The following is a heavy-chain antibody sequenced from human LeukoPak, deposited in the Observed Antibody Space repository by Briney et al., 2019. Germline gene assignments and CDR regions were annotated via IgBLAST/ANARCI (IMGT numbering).Heavy chain of an antibody. Sequence: PGGSLRLSCAASGFTFSSYWMSWVRQAPGKGLEWVANIKQDGSEKYYVDSVKGRFTIPRDNAKNSLYLQMNSLRAEDTAVYYCAKVAAGTQDYFDYWGQGTLVTVSS. CDR1: GFTFSSYW. CDR2: IKQDGSEK. CDR3: AKVAAGTQDYFDY. J-gene: IGHJ4*02. D-gene: IGHD6-13*01. V-gene: IGHV3-7*03.